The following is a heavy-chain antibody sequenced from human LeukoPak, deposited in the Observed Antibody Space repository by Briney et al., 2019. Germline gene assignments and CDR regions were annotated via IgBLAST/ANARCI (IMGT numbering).Heavy chain of an antibody. D-gene: IGHD3-16*01. J-gene: IGHJ4*02. CDR3: ARQGKGRGGDYGY. CDR2: IYYSGST. V-gene: IGHV4-39*01. Sequence: LRLSCAASGFTFSDYYMSWIRQPPGKGLEWLGTIYYSGSTYYNPSLKSRVTISVDTSKNQFSLKLSSVTAADTAVYYCARQGKGRGGDYGYWGQGTLVTVSS. CDR1: GFTFSDYY.